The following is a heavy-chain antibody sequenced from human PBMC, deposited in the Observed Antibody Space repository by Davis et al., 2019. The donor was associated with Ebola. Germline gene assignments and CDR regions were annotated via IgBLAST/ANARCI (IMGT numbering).Heavy chain of an antibody. V-gene: IGHV1-46*01. CDR1: GYTFTSYY. J-gene: IGHJ4*02. CDR2: INPSGGST. CDR3: ARVLGTYYFDY. Sequence: ASVKVSCKASGYTFTSYYMHWVRQAPGQGLEWMGIINPSGGSTSYAQKLQGRVTMTTDTSTSTAYMELRSLRSDDTAVYYCARVLGTYYFDYWGQGTLVTVSS.